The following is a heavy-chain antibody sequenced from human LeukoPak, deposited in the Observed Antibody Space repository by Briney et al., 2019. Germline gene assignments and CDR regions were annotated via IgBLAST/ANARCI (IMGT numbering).Heavy chain of an antibody. J-gene: IGHJ4*02. CDR1: GDSIRNYY. D-gene: IGHD3-10*01. CDR2: IYHSGNT. Sequence: PSETLSLTCTVSGDSIRNYYWSWSRQPPGKGLEWIGYIYHSGNTNYNPSLKSRLTMSIDTSKNQFSLKLNSVTAADTAVYFCARGNYGSGSYYVVQFDYWGQGVLVSVSS. CDR3: ARGNYGSGSYYVVQFDY. V-gene: IGHV4-59*01.